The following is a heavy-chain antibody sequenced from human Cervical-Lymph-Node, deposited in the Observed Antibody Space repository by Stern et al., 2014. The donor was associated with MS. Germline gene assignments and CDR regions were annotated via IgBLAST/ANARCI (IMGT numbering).Heavy chain of an antibody. D-gene: IGHD6-13*01. CDR1: GDTFSSLD. J-gene: IGHJ4*02. CDR2: TTHLFGTA. Sequence: VQLVQSGAEVKKPGSSVKVSCKASGDTFSSLDIGWVRQAPGQGPEWLGGTTHLFGTANYAQNFKGRVTFPADDSTSTTYMELSSLRSEDTAVYYCARHQAGMAADWGQGTLVTVSS. CDR3: ARHQAGMAAD. V-gene: IGHV1-69*01.